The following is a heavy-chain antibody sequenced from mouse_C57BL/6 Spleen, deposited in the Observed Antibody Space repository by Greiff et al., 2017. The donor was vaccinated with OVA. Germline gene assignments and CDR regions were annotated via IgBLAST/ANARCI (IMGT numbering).Heavy chain of an antibody. CDR2: INPNNGGT. V-gene: IGHV1-18*01. Sequence: EVKLMESGPELVKPGASVKIPCKASGYTFTDYNMDWVKQSHGKSLEWIGDINPNNGGTIYNQKFKGKATLTVDKSSSTAYMELRSLTSEDTAVYYCARSLYDGYYYWYFDVWGTGTTVTVSS. D-gene: IGHD2-3*01. CDR1: GYTFTDYN. CDR3: ARSLYDGYYYWYFDV. J-gene: IGHJ1*03.